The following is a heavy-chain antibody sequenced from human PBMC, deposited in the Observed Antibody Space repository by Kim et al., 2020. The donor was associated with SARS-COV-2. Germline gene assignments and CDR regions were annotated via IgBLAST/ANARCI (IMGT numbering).Heavy chain of an antibody. Sequence: ASVKVSCKASGYTFTSYYMHWVRQAPGQGLEWMGIINPSGGSTSYAQKFQGRVTMTRDTSTSTVYMELSSLRSEDTAVYYCARDRQPEWLLLPTSPENPFDYWGQGTLVTVSS. CDR2: INPSGGST. D-gene: IGHD3-22*01. V-gene: IGHV1-46*01. CDR1: GYTFTSYY. CDR3: ARDRQPEWLLLPTSPENPFDY. J-gene: IGHJ4*02.